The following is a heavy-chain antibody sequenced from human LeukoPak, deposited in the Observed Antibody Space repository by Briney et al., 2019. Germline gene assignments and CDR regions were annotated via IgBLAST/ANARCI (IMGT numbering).Heavy chain of an antibody. J-gene: IGHJ3*02. Sequence: ASVKVSCKASGYTFTSYYMHWVRQASGQGLEWMGIINPSGGSTSYAQKFQGRVTMTRDMSTSTVYMELSSLRSDDTAVYHCARISSYNFDAFDIWGQGTMVTVSS. CDR2: INPSGGST. V-gene: IGHV1-46*01. CDR1: GYTFTSYY. CDR3: ARISSYNFDAFDI. D-gene: IGHD1-20*01.